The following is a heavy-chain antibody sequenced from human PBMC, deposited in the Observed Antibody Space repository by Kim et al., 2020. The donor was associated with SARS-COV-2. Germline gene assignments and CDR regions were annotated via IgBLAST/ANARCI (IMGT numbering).Heavy chain of an antibody. CDR3: ARGEYYYSSGYYGILVAFDI. V-gene: IGHV3-23*01. J-gene: IGHJ3*02. CDR1: GFTFSSYA. CDR2: ISGDGSNT. D-gene: IGHD3-22*01. Sequence: GGSLRLSCTVSGFTFSSYAMRWVRQAPGKGLEWVSSISGDGSNTNYADSVKGRFTISRDKTKNPLYLQMNSLRAEDTALYYCARGEYYYSSGYYGILVAFDIWGQGTMVTVSS.